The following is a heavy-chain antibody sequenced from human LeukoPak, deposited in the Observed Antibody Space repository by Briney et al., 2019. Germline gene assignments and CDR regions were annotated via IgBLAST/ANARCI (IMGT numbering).Heavy chain of an antibody. D-gene: IGHD3-10*01. CDR3: ARAPGPHKLLWFGELEYYFDY. V-gene: IGHV1-2*04. CDR2: INPDSGGT. Sequence: ASVKVSCKASGYTFTGYYMHWVRQAPGQGLEWMGWINPDSGGTNYAQKFQGWVTMTRDTSISTAYMELSRLRSDDTAVYYCARAPGPHKLLWFGELEYYFDYWGQGTLVTVSS. J-gene: IGHJ4*02. CDR1: GYTFTGYY.